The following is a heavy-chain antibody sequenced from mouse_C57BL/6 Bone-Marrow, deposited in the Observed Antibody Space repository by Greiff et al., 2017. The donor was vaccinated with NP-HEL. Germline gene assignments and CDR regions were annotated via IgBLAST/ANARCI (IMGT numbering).Heavy chain of an antibody. CDR2: IDPSDSYT. D-gene: IGHD1-1*01. CDR1: GYTFTSYW. CDR3: ARGGYYGPYYFDY. J-gene: IGHJ2*01. V-gene: IGHV1-59*01. Sequence: QVQLQQPGAELVRPGTSVKLSCKASGYTFTSYWMHWVKQRPGQGLEWIGVIDPSDSYTNYNQKFKGKATLTVDTSSSTAYMQRSSLTSEDSAVYYCARGGYYGPYYFDYWGQGTTLTVSS.